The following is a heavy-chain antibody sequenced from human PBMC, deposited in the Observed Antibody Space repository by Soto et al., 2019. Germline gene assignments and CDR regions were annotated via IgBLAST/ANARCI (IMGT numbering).Heavy chain of an antibody. V-gene: IGHV4-38-2*02. CDR1: CSSISSYY. Sequence: ESRSLTCAVSCSSISSYYWCWVRQPPGKGLEWIGSIFHSGNSYYNPSLKSRVILSVDTSKNQFSLNLTSAIAADTAVYYCAREDDGMDVWGQGITVTVSS. J-gene: IGHJ6*02. CDR2: IFHSGNS. CDR3: AREDDGMDV.